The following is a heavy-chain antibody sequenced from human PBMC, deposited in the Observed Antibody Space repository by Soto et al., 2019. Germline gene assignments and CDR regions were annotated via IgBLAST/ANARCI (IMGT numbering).Heavy chain of an antibody. D-gene: IGHD2-15*01. J-gene: IGHJ6*02. Sequence: SEALSLTCTVSGGSISSYYWSWIRQPPGKGLEWIGYIYYSGSTNYNPSLKSRVTISVDTSKNQFSLKLSSVTAADTAVYYCARLRCSGGSCYSYYYYGMDVWGQGTTVTVSS. V-gene: IGHV4-59*08. CDR3: ARLRCSGGSCYSYYYYGMDV. CDR2: IYYSGST. CDR1: GGSISSYY.